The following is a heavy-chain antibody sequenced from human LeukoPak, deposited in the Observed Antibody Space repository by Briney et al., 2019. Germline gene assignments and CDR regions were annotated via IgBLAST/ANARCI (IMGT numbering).Heavy chain of an antibody. J-gene: IGHJ4*02. CDR3: ARRDTSTGIDF. CDR2: ISYSGST. D-gene: IGHD5-18*01. CDR1: GGSISSHY. Sequence: TTSETLSLTCTVTGGSISSHYWSWIRQPPGKGLEWIGYISYSGSTNYNSSLKRRVTISIDTSKNQFSLNLRSVTAADTAVYYCARRDTSTGIDFWGRGTLVTVSS. V-gene: IGHV4-59*11.